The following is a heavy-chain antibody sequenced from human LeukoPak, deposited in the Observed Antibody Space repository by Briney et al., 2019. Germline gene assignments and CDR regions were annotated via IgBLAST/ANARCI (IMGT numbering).Heavy chain of an antibody. CDR2: IYYSGST. V-gene: IGHV4-59*01. Sequence: SETLSLTCTVSGGSISSYYWSWIRQPPGKGLEWIGYIYYSGSTNYNPSLKSRVTISVDTSKNQFSLKLSSVTAADTAVYYCARGPMVRGVINKFDYWGQGTLVTVSS. J-gene: IGHJ4*02. CDR1: GGSISSYY. CDR3: ARGPMVRGVINKFDY. D-gene: IGHD3-10*01.